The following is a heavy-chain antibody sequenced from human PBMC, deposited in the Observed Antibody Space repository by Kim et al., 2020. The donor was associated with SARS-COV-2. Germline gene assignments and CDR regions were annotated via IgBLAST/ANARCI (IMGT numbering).Heavy chain of an antibody. Sequence: SETLSLSCAVSGGSISSNNWWTWVRQPRGKGLEWGGEIFNGGINKNNPSLNRVAIITENKTNHYFPLEPSSVTAEGTVVYYSRSWG. CDR2: IFNGGIN. V-gene: IGHV4-4*02. CDR1: GGSISSNNW. CDR3: RS. J-gene: IGHJ6*01.